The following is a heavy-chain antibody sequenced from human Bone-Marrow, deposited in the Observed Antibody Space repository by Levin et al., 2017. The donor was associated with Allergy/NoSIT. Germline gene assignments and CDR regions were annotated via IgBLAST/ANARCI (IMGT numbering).Heavy chain of an antibody. D-gene: IGHD3-3*01. Sequence: PGGSLRLSCAASGFTFSNYVMSWFRQAPGKGLEWVSAITKSGDNTNYADSVRGRFTISRDNSKNTLYLQMNSLRVEDTAVYYCAKETPMWNSLITIDCWGQGSLVTVSS. CDR2: ITKSGDNT. V-gene: IGHV3-23*01. CDR3: AKETPMWNSLITIDC. J-gene: IGHJ4*02. CDR1: GFTFSNYV.